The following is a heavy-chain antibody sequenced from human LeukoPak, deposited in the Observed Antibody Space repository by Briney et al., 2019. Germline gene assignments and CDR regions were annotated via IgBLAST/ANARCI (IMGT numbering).Heavy chain of an antibody. CDR1: GFTFNEYF. CDR3: ARDPRGTLVRGHRFDH. D-gene: IGHD3-10*01. CDR2: ISTSGNTM. J-gene: IGHJ4*02. Sequence: MAGGSLRLSCAASGFTFNEYFMGWVRQAPGKGPEWVSYISTSGNTMYYPDSVKGRFTVSRDNAKNSLYLQMNSLRVEDTAVYYCARDPRGTLVRGHRFDHWGQGILVTVSS. V-gene: IGHV3-11*01.